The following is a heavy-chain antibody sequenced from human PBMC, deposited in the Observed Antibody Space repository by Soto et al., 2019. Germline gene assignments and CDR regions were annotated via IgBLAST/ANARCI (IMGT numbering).Heavy chain of an antibody. Sequence: GGSLRLSCAAYGFTFSSYSMNWVRQAPGKGLEWVSYISSSGAYTYYADSVTGRFTISRDNPKNTLYLQMNSLRAEDTAVYYCAKDDVAVHSQGAFDMWTQGTMVIVSS. CDR1: GFTFSSYS. CDR3: AKDDVAVHSQGAFDM. V-gene: IGHV3-21*05. J-gene: IGHJ3*02. D-gene: IGHD2-21*01. CDR2: ISSSGAYT.